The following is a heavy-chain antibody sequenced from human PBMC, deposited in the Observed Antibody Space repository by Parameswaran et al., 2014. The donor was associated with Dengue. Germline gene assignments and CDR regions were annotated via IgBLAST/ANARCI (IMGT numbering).Heavy chain of an antibody. CDR2: ISGSGGST. J-gene: IGHJ4*02. D-gene: IGHD6-19*01. CDR3: AKGGWFFDY. Sequence: VRQAPGKGLEWVSAISGSGGSTYYADSVKGRFTISRDNSKNTLYLQMNSLRAEDTAVYYCAKGGWFFDYWGQGTLVTVSS. V-gene: IGHV3-23*01.